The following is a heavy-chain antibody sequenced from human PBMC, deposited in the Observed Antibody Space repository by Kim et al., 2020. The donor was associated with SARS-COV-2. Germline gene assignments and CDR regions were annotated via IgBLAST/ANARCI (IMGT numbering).Heavy chain of an antibody. CDR1: GGSFSGYY. CDR2: INHSGST. Sequence: SETLSLTCAVYGGSFSGYYWSWIRQPPGKGLEWIGEINHSGSTNYNPSLKSGVTISVDTSKNQFSLKLSSVTAADTAVYYCARAGRQWLVRPFFYYFDYWGQGTLVTVPS. CDR3: ARAGRQWLVRPFFYYFDY. J-gene: IGHJ4*02. D-gene: IGHD6-19*01. V-gene: IGHV4-34*01.